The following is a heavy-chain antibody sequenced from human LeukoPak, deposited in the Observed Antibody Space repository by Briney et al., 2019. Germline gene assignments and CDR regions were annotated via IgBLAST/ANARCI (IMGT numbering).Heavy chain of an antibody. J-gene: IGHJ4*02. CDR2: IYYTGST. CDR1: GGSIRSGNYY. V-gene: IGHV4-31*03. D-gene: IGHD1-26*01. Sequence: SETLSLTCTVSGGSIRSGNYYWSWIRQHSGKGLEWIGYIYYTGSTDYSPSLKSRLTISMDTSNNQFSLKLRSVTAADTAVYYCARGDGYSASRADFDIWGQGALVTVSS. CDR3: ARGDGYSASRADFDI.